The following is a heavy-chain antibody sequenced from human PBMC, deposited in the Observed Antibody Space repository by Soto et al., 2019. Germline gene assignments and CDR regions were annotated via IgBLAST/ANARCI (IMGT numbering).Heavy chain of an antibody. CDR3: TSLYCYDGGP. D-gene: IGHD2-8*01. CDR1: EFTFSAST. Sequence: GGSLRLSCAASEFTFSASTMHWVRQASGKGLEWVGRVRTKANNYATTYAASVKGRFTISRDDSKNTAYLQMNSLKTEDTAVYYCTSLYCYDGGPWGQGTTVTVSS. CDR2: VRTKANNYAT. V-gene: IGHV3-73*01. J-gene: IGHJ6*02.